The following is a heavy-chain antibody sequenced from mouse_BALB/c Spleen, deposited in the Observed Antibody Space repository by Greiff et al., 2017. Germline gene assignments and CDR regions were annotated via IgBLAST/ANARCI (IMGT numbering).Heavy chain of an antibody. D-gene: IGHD2-1*01. J-gene: IGHJ4*01. CDR3: TRYGKGRGAMDY. Sequence: VQLQQPGAELVKPGASVKLSCKASGYTFTSYYMYWVKQRPGQGLEWIGGINPSNGGTNFNEKFKSKATLTVDKSSSTAYMQLSSLTSEDSAVYYCTRYGKGRGAMDYWGQGTSVTVSS. CDR2: INPSNGGT. CDR1: GYTFTSYY. V-gene: IGHV1S81*02.